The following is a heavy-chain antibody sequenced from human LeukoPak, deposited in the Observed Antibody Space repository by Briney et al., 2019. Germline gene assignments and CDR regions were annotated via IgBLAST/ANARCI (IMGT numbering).Heavy chain of an antibody. J-gene: IGHJ6*02. Sequence: GGSLRLSCAASGFTFRSYSMNWVRQAPGMGLEWVSSISTSSSHIYYADSVEGRFTISRDNAKNSLYLQMNSLRAEDTAVYYCVRSYYGMDVWGQGATVSVSS. V-gene: IGHV3-21*01. CDR1: GFTFRSYS. CDR3: VRSYYGMDV. CDR2: ISTSSSHI.